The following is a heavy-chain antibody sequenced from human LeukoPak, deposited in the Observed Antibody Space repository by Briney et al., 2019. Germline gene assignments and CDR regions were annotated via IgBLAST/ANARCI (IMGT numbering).Heavy chain of an antibody. Sequence: EASVKVSCKASGYTFTGYYMHWVRQAPGQGLGWMGWINPNSGGTNYAQKFQGRVTMTRDTSISTAYMELSRLRSDDTAVYYCARVKKYSGSYSGFDYWGQGTLVTVSS. CDR1: GYTFTGYY. D-gene: IGHD1-26*01. CDR2: INPNSGGT. CDR3: ARVKKYSGSYSGFDY. J-gene: IGHJ4*02. V-gene: IGHV1-2*02.